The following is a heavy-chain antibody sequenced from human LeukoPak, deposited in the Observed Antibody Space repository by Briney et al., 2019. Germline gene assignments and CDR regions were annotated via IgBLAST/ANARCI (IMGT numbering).Heavy chain of an antibody. V-gene: IGHV4-59*01. Sequence: SETLSLTCTVSGGSISSYYRSWIRQPPGKGLEWIGYIYYSGSTNYNPSLKSRVTISVDTSKNQFSLKLSSVTAADTAVYYCARTPGYSYGLRYFDYWGQGTLVTVSS. CDR2: IYYSGST. CDR1: GGSISSYY. D-gene: IGHD5-18*01. J-gene: IGHJ4*02. CDR3: ARTPGYSYGLRYFDY.